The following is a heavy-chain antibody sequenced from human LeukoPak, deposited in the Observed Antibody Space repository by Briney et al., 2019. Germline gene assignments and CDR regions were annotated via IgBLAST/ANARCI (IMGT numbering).Heavy chain of an antibody. CDR1: GFIFEDYA. J-gene: IGHJ6*02. CDR2: ITRNSDRK. V-gene: IGHV3-9*01. Sequence: SLRLSCAAAGFIFEDYAMHWVRQAPGKGLEWVSRITRNSDRKDYVTSVRGRFTISRDNAKNSLYLQMNSLRVEDTALYYCAKDRVDGYYGLDVWGQGTTVAVSS. CDR3: AKDRVDGYYGLDV. D-gene: IGHD3-10*01.